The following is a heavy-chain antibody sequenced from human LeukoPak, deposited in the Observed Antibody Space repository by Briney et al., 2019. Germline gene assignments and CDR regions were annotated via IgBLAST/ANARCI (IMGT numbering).Heavy chain of an antibody. CDR3: ARGPDYGDYLFDY. CDR1: GYTFTGYY. J-gene: IGHJ4*02. D-gene: IGHD4-17*01. CDR2: INPNSGGT. Sequence: ASVKVSCKASGYTFTGYYMHWVRQAPGQGLEWMGWINPNSGGTNYAQKFQGRVTMTRDTSISTAYMELSRPRSDDTAVYYCARGPDYGDYLFDYWGQGTLVTVSS. V-gene: IGHV1-2*02.